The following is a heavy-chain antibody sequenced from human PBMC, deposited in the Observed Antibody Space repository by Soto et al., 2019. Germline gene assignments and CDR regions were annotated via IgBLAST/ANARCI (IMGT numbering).Heavy chain of an antibody. Sequence: LRLSVAASGXTFDDYAMHWVRQVPGKGLEWVSGINWNSGSIGYGDSVKGRFAISRDNAKNSLHLQMNSLSAEDTAFYYCVKDESINWYSGHFRHWGQGNLVTV. D-gene: IGHD6-13*01. J-gene: IGHJ1*01. V-gene: IGHV3-9*01. CDR1: GXTFDDYA. CDR2: INWNSGSI. CDR3: VKDESINWYSGHFRH.